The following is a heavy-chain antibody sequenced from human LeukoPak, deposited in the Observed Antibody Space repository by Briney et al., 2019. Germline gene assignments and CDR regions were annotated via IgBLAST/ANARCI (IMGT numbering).Heavy chain of an antibody. V-gene: IGHV3-48*03. CDR1: GFTFSSYE. CDR2: ISSSGSTI. D-gene: IGHD6-13*01. Sequence: PGGSLRLSCAASGFTFSSYEMNWVRQAPGKGLEWVSYISSSGSTIYYADSVKGRFTISRDNAKNSLYLQMNSLRAEDTAVYYCAKLDSSSWYTLPAYWGQGTLVTVPS. J-gene: IGHJ4*02. CDR3: AKLDSSSWYTLPAY.